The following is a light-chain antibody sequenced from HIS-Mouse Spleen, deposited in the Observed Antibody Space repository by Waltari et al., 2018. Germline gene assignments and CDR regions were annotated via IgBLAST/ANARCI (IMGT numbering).Light chain of an antibody. V-gene: IGLV2-23*01. J-gene: IGLJ3*02. Sequence: QSALTQPASVSGSPGQSITISCTGTSSDVGSYNLVSWYQQHPGKAPQLMVYDGSKRPSGVYNRFSGCKSGNTASRTISGLQAEDEADYYCCSYAGSSTWVFGGGTKLTVL. CDR1: SSDVGSYNL. CDR3: CSYAGSSTWV. CDR2: DGS.